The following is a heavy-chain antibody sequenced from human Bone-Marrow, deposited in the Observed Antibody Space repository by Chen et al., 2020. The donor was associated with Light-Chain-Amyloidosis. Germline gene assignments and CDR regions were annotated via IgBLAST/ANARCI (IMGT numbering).Heavy chain of an antibody. Sequence: EVQLVESGGGMIKPGGSLRVSCEASGSKFDDYAMHWVRQASGRGLELVSLRSGDGRTTHYADSVKGRFTISRDNSKRFLYLEMNSLRNEDTAIYYCTKDRNNDFWSGTSNWFDPWGQGTPVTVST. CDR2: RSGDGRTT. CDR1: GSKFDDYA. CDR3: TKDRNNDFWSGTSNWFDP. V-gene: IGHV3-43*02. J-gene: IGHJ5*02. D-gene: IGHD3-3*01.